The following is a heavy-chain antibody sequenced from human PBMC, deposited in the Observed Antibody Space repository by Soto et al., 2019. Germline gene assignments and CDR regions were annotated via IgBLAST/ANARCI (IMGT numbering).Heavy chain of an antibody. CDR3: AKDLVVKQWLVPDY. CDR1: GFVFSDFA. Sequence: PGGSLRLSCSASGFVFSDFAMSWVRQAPGKGLEWVSTISGDGAKLDADSVKGRFTVSRDNSKSMLYLQMNSLRAEDTAVYYCAKDLVVKQWLVPDYWGQGTLVTVSS. CDR2: ISGDGAK. V-gene: IGHV3-23*01. D-gene: IGHD6-19*01. J-gene: IGHJ4*02.